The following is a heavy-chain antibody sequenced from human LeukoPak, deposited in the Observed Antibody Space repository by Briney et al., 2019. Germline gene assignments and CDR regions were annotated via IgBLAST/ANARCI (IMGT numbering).Heavy chain of an antibody. CDR2: FIFVFGTT. CDR1: GGSFINYG. CDR3: ARTYCDTGDCYHDAFDL. V-gene: IGHV1-69*15. D-gene: IGHD2-21*01. Sequence: SVKVSCEASGGSFINYGVSWVRQAPGQGLEYRGRFIFVFGTTNFAPTLRGRVTITSDASTRTAYMELSSLRSEDTAIYYCARTYCDTGDCYHDAFDLWGQGTLITVSS. J-gene: IGHJ3*01.